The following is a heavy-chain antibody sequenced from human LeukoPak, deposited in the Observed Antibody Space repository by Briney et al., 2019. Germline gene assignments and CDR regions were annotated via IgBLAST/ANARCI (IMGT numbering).Heavy chain of an antibody. J-gene: IGHJ5*02. Sequence: GGSLRLSCAASGFTVSSNYMSWVRQAPGKGLEWVSVFYPDGTTSYADSVKGRFTISRDNSKNTLFLQMNSLRAEDTAVYYCAKGGYCSSTSCYVGWFDPWGQGTLVSVSS. D-gene: IGHD2-2*01. V-gene: IGHV3-53*01. CDR1: GFTVSSNY. CDR2: FYPDGTT. CDR3: AKGGYCSSTSCYVGWFDP.